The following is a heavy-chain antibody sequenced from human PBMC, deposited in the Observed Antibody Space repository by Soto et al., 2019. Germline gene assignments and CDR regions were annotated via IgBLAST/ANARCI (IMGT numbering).Heavy chain of an antibody. CDR1: GYTFTIYG. V-gene: IGHV1-18*01. CDR2: ISAYNGNT. J-gene: IGHJ5*02. D-gene: IGHD2-15*01. Sequence: ASVKVSCKAPGYTFTIYGISGVRQSGLRGRDWMGWISAYNGNTNYAQKLQGRVTMTTDTSTSTAYMELRSLRSDDTAVYYCARGYCSGGSCYSRADWFDPWGQGTLVTVSS. CDR3: ARGYCSGGSCYSRADWFDP.